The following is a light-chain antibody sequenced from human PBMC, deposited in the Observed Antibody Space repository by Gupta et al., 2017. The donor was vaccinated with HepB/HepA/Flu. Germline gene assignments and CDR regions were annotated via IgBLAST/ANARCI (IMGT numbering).Light chain of an antibody. V-gene: IGKV1-39*01. J-gene: IGKJ1*01. CDR1: QSISSY. CDR2: AAS. CDR3: QQSYSTPRT. Sequence: DIHTTQSPSSLSASVGDRVTITCRASQSISSYLNWYQQKPGKAPKLLIYAASSLQSGVPSRFSGSGSGTDFTLTISSLQPEDFATYYCQQSYSTPRTFGQGTKLEIK.